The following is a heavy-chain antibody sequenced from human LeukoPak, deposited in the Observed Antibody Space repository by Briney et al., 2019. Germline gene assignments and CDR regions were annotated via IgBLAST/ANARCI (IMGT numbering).Heavy chain of an antibody. CDR1: GGSVSSGSYY. Sequence: PSETLSLTCTVSGGSVSSGSYYWRWIRQPPGKGLEWIGNIYHSGSTRYSPSLKSRVTISIDTSKNRFSLKLSSVTAADTAVYYCASRVAGTSMDVWGQGTTVTVSS. CDR2: IYHSGST. J-gene: IGHJ6*02. D-gene: IGHD6-19*01. V-gene: IGHV4-61*01. CDR3: ASRVAGTSMDV.